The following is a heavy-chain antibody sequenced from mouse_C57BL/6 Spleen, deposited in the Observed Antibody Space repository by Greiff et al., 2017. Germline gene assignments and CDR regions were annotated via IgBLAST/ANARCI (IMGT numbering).Heavy chain of an antibody. CDR1: GYTFTSYW. J-gene: IGHJ2*01. Sequence: QVQLKQSGTELVKPGASVKLSCKASGYTFTSYWMHWVKQRPGQGLEWIGNINPSNGGTNYNEKFKSKATLTVDKSSSTAYMQLSSLTSEDSAVYYCALYLPWGYYFDYWGQGTTLTVSS. CDR3: ALYLPWGYYFDY. D-gene: IGHD5-5*01. V-gene: IGHV1-53*01. CDR2: INPSNGGT.